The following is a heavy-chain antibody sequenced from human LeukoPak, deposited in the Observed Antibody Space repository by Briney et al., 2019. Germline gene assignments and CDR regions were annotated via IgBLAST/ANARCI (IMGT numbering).Heavy chain of an antibody. D-gene: IGHD3-22*01. CDR3: ARDPPHQNYYDSSALDY. CDR2: INPNSGGT. V-gene: IGHV1-2*02. CDR1: GYTFTSYG. Sequence: GASVKVSCKASGYTFTSYGISWVRQAPGQGLEWMGWINPNSGGTNYAQKFQGRVTMTRDTSISTAYMELSRLRSDDTAVYYCARDPPHQNYYDSSALDYWGQGTLVTVSS. J-gene: IGHJ4*02.